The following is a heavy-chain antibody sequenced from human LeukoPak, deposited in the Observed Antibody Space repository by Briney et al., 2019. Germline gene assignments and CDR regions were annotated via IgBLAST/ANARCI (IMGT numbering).Heavy chain of an antibody. CDR3: ARSQIGLGFFDY. Sequence: ASVKVSCKASGYTFTNYYIHWVRQAPGQGLEWMGWISPNSGDTDYAQKFQGRVTMTRDTSISTVYMELSTLRSDDTAVYYCARSQIGLGFFDYWGQGTLVIVSS. CDR2: ISPNSGDT. V-gene: IGHV1-2*02. J-gene: IGHJ4*02. CDR1: GYTFTNYY. D-gene: IGHD7-27*01.